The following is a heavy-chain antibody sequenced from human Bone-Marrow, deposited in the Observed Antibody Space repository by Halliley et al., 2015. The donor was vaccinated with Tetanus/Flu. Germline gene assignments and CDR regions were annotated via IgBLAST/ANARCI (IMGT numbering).Heavy chain of an antibody. Sequence: TLSLTCTVSGGSLRSVSFLWSWVRQDPGKGLEWIGYRYYSGSSRYNPSLGSRVSMSLDTSRNQFSLKLTSVTTADTAIYYCARMRRSEFGTGEDFFDHWGQGALVTVSS. CDR3: ARMRRSEFGTGEDFFDH. CDR2: RYYSGSS. V-gene: IGHV4-31*03. D-gene: IGHD2-8*02. J-gene: IGHJ4*02. CDR1: GGSLRSVSFL.